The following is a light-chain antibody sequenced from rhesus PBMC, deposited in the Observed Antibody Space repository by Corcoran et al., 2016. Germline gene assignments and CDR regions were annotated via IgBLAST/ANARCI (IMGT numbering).Light chain of an antibody. Sequence: DIQMTQSPSSLSASVGDRVTITCHASQGISHNLAWYQQKPGKVPKLLIYKASTLQSGVPSRFSGSGSGTDFTLPISSLQPEDFANYYCQHGYGTPWTFGQGTKVEIK. CDR3: QHGYGTPWT. CDR2: KAS. J-gene: IGKJ1*01. CDR1: QGISHN. V-gene: IGKV1-25*01.